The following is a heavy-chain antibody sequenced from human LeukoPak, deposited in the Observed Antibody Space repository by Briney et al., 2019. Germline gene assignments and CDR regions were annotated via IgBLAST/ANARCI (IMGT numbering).Heavy chain of an antibody. V-gene: IGHV3-7*01. J-gene: IGHJ4*02. CDR1: GFTFSSYW. Sequence: GGSLRLSCAASGFTFSSYWMSWVRQAPGKGLEWVANIKQDGSEKYYVDSVKGRFTISRDNAKNSLYLQMNSLRAEDTAVYYCARAGSSGWYFLDYWGQGTLVTVSS. CDR3: ARAGSSGWYFLDY. CDR2: IKQDGSEK. D-gene: IGHD6-19*01.